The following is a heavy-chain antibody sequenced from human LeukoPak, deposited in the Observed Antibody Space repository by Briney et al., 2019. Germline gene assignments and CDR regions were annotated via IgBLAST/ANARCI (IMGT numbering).Heavy chain of an antibody. CDR1: GFTFRSYR. CDR3: ARDTALFTIFGVVISSLGY. CDR2: IRRSSSYI. J-gene: IGHJ4*02. Sequence: AGGSLRLSCAASGFTFRSYRMIWVRQAPGEGREWVSSIRRSSSYIYYADSVKGRFTISRDNAKNSLYLQMNSLRAENTAVYYCARDTALFTIFGVVISSLGYWGQGTLVTVSS. V-gene: IGHV3-21*01. D-gene: IGHD3-3*01.